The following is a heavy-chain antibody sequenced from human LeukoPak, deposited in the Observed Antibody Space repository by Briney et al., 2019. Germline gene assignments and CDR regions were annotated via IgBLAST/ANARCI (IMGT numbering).Heavy chain of an antibody. Sequence: ASVKVSCKASGYTFTSYDINWVRQATGQGLEWMGWMNSNSGNTGYAQKFQGRVTMTRNTSISTAYMELSSLRSEDTAVYYCALWFGDLRGYYYYYGMDVWGQGTTVTVSS. D-gene: IGHD3-10*01. CDR3: ALWFGDLRGYYYYYGMDV. CDR1: GYTFTSYD. V-gene: IGHV1-8*01. CDR2: MNSNSGNT. J-gene: IGHJ6*02.